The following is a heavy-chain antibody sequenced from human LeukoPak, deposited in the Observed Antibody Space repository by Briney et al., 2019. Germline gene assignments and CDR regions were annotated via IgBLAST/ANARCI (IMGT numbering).Heavy chain of an antibody. V-gene: IGHV1-2*02. J-gene: IGHJ5*02. CDR2: LNPNSGGT. D-gene: IGHD4-17*01. CDR1: GYTFTGYY. CDR3: ARDHGDYVQYNWFDP. Sequence: ASVKVSCKASGYTFTGYYMHWVRQAPGQGLDWLGWLNPNSGGTKYAQKFQGRVTMTRDTSIRTAYMELSGLKSDDTAVYYCARDHGDYVQYNWFDPWGQGTLVTVSS.